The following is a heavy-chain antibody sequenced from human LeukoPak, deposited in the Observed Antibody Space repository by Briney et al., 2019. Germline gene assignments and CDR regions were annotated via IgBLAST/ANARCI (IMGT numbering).Heavy chain of an antibody. Sequence: SETLPLTCTVSGGSISSDYWSWIRQPPGKGLEWIGYFYYSGSTDYNPSLKSRVMISVDTSKNQFSLNLNSVTASDTAIYYCARVGVCSSGSCYEDYWGQGTLVTVSS. CDR2: FYYSGST. V-gene: IGHV4-59*01. J-gene: IGHJ4*02. CDR3: ARVGVCSSGSCYEDY. D-gene: IGHD2-15*01. CDR1: GGSISSDY.